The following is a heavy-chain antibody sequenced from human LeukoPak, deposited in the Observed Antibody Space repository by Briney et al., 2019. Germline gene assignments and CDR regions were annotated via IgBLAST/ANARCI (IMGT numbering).Heavy chain of an antibody. CDR1: GFTFSSYS. D-gene: IGHD5-24*01. Sequence: PGGSLRLSCAASGFTFSSYSMNWVRQAPGKGLEWVSSISSSSYIYYADSVKGRFTISRDNAKNSLYLQMNSLRAEDTAVYYCARDGYSLDAFDIWGQGTMVTVSS. CDR2: ISSSSYI. J-gene: IGHJ3*02. CDR3: ARDGYSLDAFDI. V-gene: IGHV3-21*01.